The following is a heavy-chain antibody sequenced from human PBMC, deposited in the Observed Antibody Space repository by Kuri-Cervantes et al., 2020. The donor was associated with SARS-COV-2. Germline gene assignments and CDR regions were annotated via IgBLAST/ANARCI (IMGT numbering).Heavy chain of an antibody. J-gene: IGHJ4*02. Sequence: SVNVSCKASGYTFTDYYMHWVRHAPVQGLGWMVWINPNSGGTNYAQKFQGRVTMTRDTSISTAYMELSRLRSDDTAVYYFARDPTIAAVATNFDYWGQGTLVTVSS. V-gene: IGHV1-2*02. CDR2: INPNSGGT. CDR3: ARDPTIAAVATNFDY. D-gene: IGHD6-13*01. CDR1: GYTFTDYY.